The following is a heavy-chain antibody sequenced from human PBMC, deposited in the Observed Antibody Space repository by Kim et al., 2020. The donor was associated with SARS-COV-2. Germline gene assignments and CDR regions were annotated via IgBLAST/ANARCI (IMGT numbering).Heavy chain of an antibody. D-gene: IGHD6-19*01. J-gene: IGHJ4*02. CDR3: AKGLFGIAVAGKLGYVDY. V-gene: IGHV3-23*01. Sequence: KGRFTISRDNSKNTLYLQMNSLRAEDTAVYYCAKGLFGIAVAGKLGYVDYWGQGTLVTVSS.